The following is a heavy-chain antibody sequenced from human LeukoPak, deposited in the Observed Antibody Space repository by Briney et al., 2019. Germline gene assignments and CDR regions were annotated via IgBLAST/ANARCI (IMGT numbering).Heavy chain of an antibody. Sequence: GGSLRLSCAASGFTFSSYGMSWVRQAPGKGLEWVAVISYDGSNKYYADSVKGRFTISRDNSKNTLYLQMNSLRAEDTAVYYCAKDHIVDIVVVPAATNPDYWGHGTLVTVSS. CDR2: ISYDGSNK. D-gene: IGHD2-2*01. V-gene: IGHV3-30*18. CDR1: GFTFSSYG. CDR3: AKDHIVDIVVVPAATNPDY. J-gene: IGHJ4*01.